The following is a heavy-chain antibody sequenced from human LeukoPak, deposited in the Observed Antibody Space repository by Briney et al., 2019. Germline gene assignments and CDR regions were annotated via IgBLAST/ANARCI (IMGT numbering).Heavy chain of an antibody. CDR2: INHSGST. V-gene: IGHV4-34*01. Sequence: SETLSLTCAVYGGSFSGYYWSWIRQPPGKGLEWIGEINHSGSTNYNPSLKSRVTISVDTSKNQFSLKLSSVTAADTAVYYCASYSNYGWFDPWGQGTLVTVSS. D-gene: IGHD1-7*01. CDR3: ASYSNYGWFDP. CDR1: GGSFSGYY. J-gene: IGHJ5*02.